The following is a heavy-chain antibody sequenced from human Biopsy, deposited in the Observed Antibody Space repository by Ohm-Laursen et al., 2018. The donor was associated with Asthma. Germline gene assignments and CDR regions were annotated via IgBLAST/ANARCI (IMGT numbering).Heavy chain of an antibody. V-gene: IGHV3-30-3*01. D-gene: IGHD6-6*01. CDR3: ARGKTWGRSYYFDY. Sequence: SLRLSCAASGFPISNYVMHWVRQAPGKGLEWVAGIFFDGSNKYYADSVKGRFTISRDNSKDTLYLQVNSLRGEDTAVYYCARGKTWGRSYYFDYWGQGTLVTVSS. J-gene: IGHJ4*02. CDR1: GFPISNYV. CDR2: IFFDGSNK.